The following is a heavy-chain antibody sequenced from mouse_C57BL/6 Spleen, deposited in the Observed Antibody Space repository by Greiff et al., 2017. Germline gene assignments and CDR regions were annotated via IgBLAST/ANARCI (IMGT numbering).Heavy chain of an antibody. J-gene: IGHJ2*01. CDR2: IDPEDGET. CDR1: GFNITDYY. D-gene: IGHD1-1*01. Sequence: EVQLQQSGAELVKPGASVKLSCTASGFNITDYYMHWVKQRTEQGLEWIGRIDPEDGETKYAPKVQGKSTITADTSSNTAYLQLSSLTTEDTAVYYCASGGDGSSGDYWGQGTTLTVSS. V-gene: IGHV14-2*01. CDR3: ASGGDGSSGDY.